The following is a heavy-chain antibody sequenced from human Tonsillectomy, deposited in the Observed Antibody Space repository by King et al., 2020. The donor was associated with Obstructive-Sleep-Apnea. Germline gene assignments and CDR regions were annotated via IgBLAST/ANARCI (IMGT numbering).Heavy chain of an antibody. CDR2: IRFDGTNK. CDR1: GFTLIKYG. D-gene: IGHD5-12*01. Sequence: VQLVESGGGVVQPGGSLRLSCVASGFTLIKYGMHWVRQAPGKGLEWVAFIRFDGTNKYYADSVKGRFTISRDSSKNTLYLQMNSLRTEDTAVYYCAKDRSGYSLEYWGQGTLVTVSS. V-gene: IGHV3-30*02. J-gene: IGHJ4*02. CDR3: AKDRSGYSLEY.